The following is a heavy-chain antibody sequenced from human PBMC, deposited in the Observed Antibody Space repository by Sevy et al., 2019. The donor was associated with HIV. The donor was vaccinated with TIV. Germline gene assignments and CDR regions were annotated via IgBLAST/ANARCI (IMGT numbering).Heavy chain of an antibody. D-gene: IGHD6-19*01. Sequence: GGSLRLSCATSGFSFSTYGMHWVRQAPGKGLECVAGIWYDGSKKQYANSVKGRFTISRDNSKNTMYLQMNSLRVEDTALFYCARERDENSSGWSVPFDNWGQGTLVTVS. V-gene: IGHV3-33*01. CDR3: ARERDENSSGWSVPFDN. J-gene: IGHJ4*02. CDR2: IWYDGSKK. CDR1: GFSFSTYG.